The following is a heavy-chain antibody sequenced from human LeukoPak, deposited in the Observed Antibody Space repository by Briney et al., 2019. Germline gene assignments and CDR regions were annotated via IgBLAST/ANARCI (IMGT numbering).Heavy chain of an antibody. Sequence: GGSLRLSCAASGFTFSSYAMSWVRQAPGKGLEWVSAISGSGGSTYYADSVKGRFTISRDNARDSLYLQMNSLRVEDTAVYYCARELDDYGGKSLDYWGQGTLVTVSS. CDR2: ISGSGGST. CDR1: GFTFSSYA. CDR3: ARELDDYGGKSLDY. V-gene: IGHV3-23*01. D-gene: IGHD4-23*01. J-gene: IGHJ4*02.